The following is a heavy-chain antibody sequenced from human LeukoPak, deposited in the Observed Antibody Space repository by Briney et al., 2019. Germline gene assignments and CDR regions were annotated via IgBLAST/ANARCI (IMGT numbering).Heavy chain of an antibody. Sequence: SETLSLTCTVSGGSISSSSYYWGWIRQPPGKGLEWIGSIYYSGSTYYNPSLKSRVTISVDTSKNQFSLKLSSVTAADTAVYYCARLGSSCWYTNYWFDPWGQGTLVTVSS. CDR2: IYYSGST. J-gene: IGHJ5*02. D-gene: IGHD6-19*01. CDR3: ARLGSSCWYTNYWFDP. CDR1: GGSISSSSYY. V-gene: IGHV4-39*01.